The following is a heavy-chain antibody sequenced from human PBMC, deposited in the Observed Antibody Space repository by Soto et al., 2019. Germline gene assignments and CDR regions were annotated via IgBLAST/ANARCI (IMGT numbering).Heavy chain of an antibody. CDR2: IHTSGST. D-gene: IGHD6-6*01. V-gene: IGHV4-4*07. J-gene: IGHJ3*02. CDR1: GGSISSYY. Sequence: SETLFLTCTVSGGSISSYYWSWIRQPAGKGLEWIGRIHTSGSTNYNPSLKSRVTMSVDTSKNQFSLKLSSVTAADTAVYYCARESNPDNPIAALVDAFDIWGQGTMVTVSS. CDR3: ARESNPDNPIAALVDAFDI.